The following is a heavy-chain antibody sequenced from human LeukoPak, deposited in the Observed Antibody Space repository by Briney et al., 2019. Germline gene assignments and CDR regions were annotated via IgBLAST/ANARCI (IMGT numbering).Heavy chain of an antibody. Sequence: ASVKVSCKASGYTFSSYDINWVQQATGQGLEWMGWMNPNSGNTGYAQKFQGRVTMTRNTSISTAYMELSSLRSEDTAVYYCARGRPYYDFWSGYPRHYYYMDVWGKGTTVTVSS. V-gene: IGHV1-8*01. CDR2: MNPNSGNT. J-gene: IGHJ6*03. D-gene: IGHD3-3*01. CDR1: GYTFSSYD. CDR3: ARGRPYYDFWSGYPRHYYYMDV.